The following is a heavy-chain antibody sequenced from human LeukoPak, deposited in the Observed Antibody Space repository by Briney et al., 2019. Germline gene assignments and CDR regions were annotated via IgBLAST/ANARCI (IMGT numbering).Heavy chain of an antibody. J-gene: IGHJ4*02. CDR2: ISGNNDNP. V-gene: IGHV1-18*01. Sequence: ASVRFSCKTSGYTFSNFGINWVRQAPGQGLEWMGWISGNNDNPNYGQKFQGRFTVTTDSSTSTAYMELRNLTFDDTAVYYCARDGTSTDDYWGQGTLDPVSS. CDR3: ARDGTSTDDY. CDR1: GYTFSNFG. D-gene: IGHD2-2*01.